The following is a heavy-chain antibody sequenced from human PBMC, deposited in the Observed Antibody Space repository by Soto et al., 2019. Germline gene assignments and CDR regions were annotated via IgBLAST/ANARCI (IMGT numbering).Heavy chain of an antibody. CDR3: ARGAVPDV. J-gene: IGHJ6*02. Sequence: ATLTLRCTVSGACIGGRGDYGGWIRQPPGKGLEWIANIYHSGRTHYNPSLKSRLTISVDTSKNHFSLKLTSVTAADMAVYYCARGAVPDVCAQATTVTGSS. V-gene: IGHV4-39*02. D-gene: IGHD6-6*01. CDR2: IYHSGRT. CDR1: GACIGGRGDY.